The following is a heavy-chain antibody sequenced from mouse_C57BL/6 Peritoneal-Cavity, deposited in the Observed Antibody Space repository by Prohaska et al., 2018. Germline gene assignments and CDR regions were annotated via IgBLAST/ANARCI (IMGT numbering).Heavy chain of an antibody. Sequence: EVKLLQSGGVLVQPGGSLKLSCAASGIDFSRYWMSWVRRAPGKGLEWIGEINPDSSTINYAPSLKGKFIISRDNAKNTLYLQMSKVRSEDTALYYCATYYSNYWFAYWGQGTLVTVSA. J-gene: IGHJ3*01. CDR1: GIDFSRYW. CDR3: ATYYSNYWFAY. V-gene: IGHV4-1*01. D-gene: IGHD2-5*01. CDR2: INPDSSTI.